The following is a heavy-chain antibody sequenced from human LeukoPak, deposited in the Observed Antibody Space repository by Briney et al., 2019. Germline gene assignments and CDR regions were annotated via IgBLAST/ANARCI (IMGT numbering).Heavy chain of an antibody. CDR1: GFTFSSYS. D-gene: IGHD5-18*01. Sequence: GGSLRLSCAASGFTFSSYSMNWVRQAPGKGLEWVSYISSSSSTIYYADSVKGRFTISRDNAKNSLYLQMNSLRAEDTAVYYCARDKSAMASYYYYGMDVWGQGTTVTVSS. CDR2: ISSSSSTI. J-gene: IGHJ6*02. V-gene: IGHV3-48*04. CDR3: ARDKSAMASYYYYGMDV.